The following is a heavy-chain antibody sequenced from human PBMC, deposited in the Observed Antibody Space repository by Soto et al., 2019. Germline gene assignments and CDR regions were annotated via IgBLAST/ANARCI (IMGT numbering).Heavy chain of an antibody. CDR2: IYYSGST. J-gene: IGHJ4*02. CDR3: ASRGLGETSFDY. CDR1: GGSISSVAYY. D-gene: IGHD3-10*01. Sequence: SETLSLTCTVSGGSISSVAYYWSWIRKHPGKGLEWIGYIYYSGSTEYNPSLKSRVTMSVDTSKNQFSLKLSSVTAAVTAVYYCASRGLGETSFDYWGQGTLVTVSS. V-gene: IGHV4-31*03.